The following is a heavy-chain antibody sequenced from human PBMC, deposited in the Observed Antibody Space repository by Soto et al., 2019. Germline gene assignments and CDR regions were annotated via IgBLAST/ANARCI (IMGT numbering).Heavy chain of an antibody. CDR2: IWYDGSNK. Sequence: SLRLSCAAXGFTFSSYGMHWVRQAPGKGLEWVAVIWYDGSNKYYAESVKGRFTISRDNSKNTLYLQMNSLRAEDTAVYYCARLNGDYSFDYWGQGTLVTVSS. D-gene: IGHD4-17*01. CDR1: GFTFSSYG. V-gene: IGHV3-33*01. J-gene: IGHJ4*02. CDR3: ARLNGDYSFDY.